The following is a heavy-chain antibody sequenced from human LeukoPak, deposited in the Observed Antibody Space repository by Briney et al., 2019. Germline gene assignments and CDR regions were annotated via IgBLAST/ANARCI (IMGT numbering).Heavy chain of an antibody. CDR1: GFNFNSYW. CDR2: IKQDGSEI. V-gene: IGHV3-7*04. D-gene: IGHD3-10*01. CDR3: ARARYGSGGYFFDF. Sequence: GGSLRLSCAGSGFNFNSYWMSWVRQAPGKGLECVANIKQDGSEIYFVDPVKGRFTISRDNAKSSLYLQMNSLRGEDTAVYYCARARYGSGGYFFDFWGQGTLVTVSS. J-gene: IGHJ4*02.